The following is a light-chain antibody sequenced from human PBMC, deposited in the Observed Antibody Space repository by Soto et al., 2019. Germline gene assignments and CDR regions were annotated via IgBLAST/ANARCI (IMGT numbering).Light chain of an antibody. J-gene: IGKJ4*01. Sequence: DVQMTQSPSSLSASVGDGVTITCQASHDISDYLNWYQYKPGEAPKLLIYDASKLEAGLPSRFSGRGSGTDFTFSISSLQPEDISTYYWQQYDNVPLTVGGGTKVDIK. CDR1: HDISDY. CDR2: DAS. CDR3: QQYDNVPLT. V-gene: IGKV1-33*01.